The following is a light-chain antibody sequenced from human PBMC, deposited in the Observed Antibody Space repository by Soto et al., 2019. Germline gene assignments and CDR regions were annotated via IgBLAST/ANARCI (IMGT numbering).Light chain of an antibody. CDR2: HAS. Sequence: DIVMTQSPVTLSVSPGERATLSCRASQSVSSNLAWYQQKPGQAPRLLIYHASTRATGIPARFSGSGSETEFTLTISSLQSEDFAVYDCQQYNNWPPHTFGQGTKLEIK. CDR1: QSVSSN. J-gene: IGKJ2*01. V-gene: IGKV3-15*01. CDR3: QQYNNWPPHT.